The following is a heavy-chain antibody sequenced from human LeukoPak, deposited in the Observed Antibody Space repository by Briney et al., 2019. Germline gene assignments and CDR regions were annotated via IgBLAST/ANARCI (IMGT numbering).Heavy chain of an antibody. V-gene: IGHV3-7*01. Sequence: GGSLRLSCEASGFTFSSFWMTWVRQAPGKGLEGVANIKPDGSEKNCVDSVKGRFTTSRDNAKNSLYLQMNSLRAGDTAVYYCARINGGGYYAPWGQGTLVTVSS. CDR1: GFTFSSFW. CDR2: IKPDGSEK. D-gene: IGHD3-22*01. J-gene: IGHJ5*02. CDR3: ARINGGGYYAP.